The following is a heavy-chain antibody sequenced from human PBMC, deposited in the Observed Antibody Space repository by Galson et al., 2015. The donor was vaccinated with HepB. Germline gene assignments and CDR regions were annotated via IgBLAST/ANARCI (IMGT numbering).Heavy chain of an antibody. V-gene: IGHV1-24*01. D-gene: IGHD3-10*01. J-gene: IGHJ6*02. CDR3: ARVRMVRGVIAFGYHGMDV. CDR1: GYTLTELS. Sequence: SCKVSGYTLTELSMHWVRQAPGKGLEWMGGFDPEDGETIYAQKFQGRVTMTEDTPTDTAYMELSSVTAADTAVYYCARVRMVRGVIAFGYHGMDVWGQGTTVTVSS. CDR2: FDPEDGET.